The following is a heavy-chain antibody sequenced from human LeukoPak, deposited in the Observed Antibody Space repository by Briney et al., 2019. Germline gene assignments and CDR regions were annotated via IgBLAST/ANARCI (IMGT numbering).Heavy chain of an antibody. CDR2: ISYDGSNK. CDR3: ARVRWYYFDY. Sequence: PGRSLRLSCAASGFTFSSYAMHWVRQAPGKGLEWVAVISYDGSNKYYADSVKGRFTISRDNSKNTLYLQMNSLRAEDTAVYCCARVRWYYFDYWGQGTLVTVSS. D-gene: IGHD2-15*01. J-gene: IGHJ4*02. V-gene: IGHV3-30-3*01. CDR1: GFTFSSYA.